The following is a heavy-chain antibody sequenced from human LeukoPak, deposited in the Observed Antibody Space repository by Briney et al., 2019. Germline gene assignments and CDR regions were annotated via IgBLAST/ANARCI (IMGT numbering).Heavy chain of an antibody. CDR2: DHYTGKT. J-gene: IGHJ4*02. CDR1: GDSISSSY. D-gene: IGHD3-22*01. Sequence: SETLSLTCTVSGDSISSSYWSWIRQPPGKRLEWVGYDHYTGKTNYNPSLNNRATISVDMSKNQFSLTLTSVTLADTAVYYCARGYYDRSGSSNPFDSWGQGTLVTVSA. V-gene: IGHV4-59*13. CDR3: ARGYYDRSGSSNPFDS.